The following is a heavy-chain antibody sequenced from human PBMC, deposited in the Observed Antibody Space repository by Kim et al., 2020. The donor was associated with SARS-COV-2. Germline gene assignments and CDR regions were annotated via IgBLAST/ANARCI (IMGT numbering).Heavy chain of an antibody. CDR3: ARDTAMNRIPYGMDV. J-gene: IGHJ6*02. CDR1: GFTFSSYS. Sequence: GGSLRLSCAASGFTFSSYSMNWVRQAPGKGLEWVSSISSSSSYIYYADSVKGRFTISRDNAKNSLYLQMNSLRAEDTAVYYCARDTAMNRIPYGMDVWGQGTTVTVSS. CDR2: ISSSSSYI. D-gene: IGHD5-18*01. V-gene: IGHV3-21*01.